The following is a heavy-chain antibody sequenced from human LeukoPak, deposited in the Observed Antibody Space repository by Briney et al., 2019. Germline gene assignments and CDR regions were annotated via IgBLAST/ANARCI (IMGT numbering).Heavy chain of an antibody. CDR2: INPNSGGT. Sequence: ASVTVSCKASGYTFTGYYMHWVRQAPGQGLEWMGWINPNSGGTKYAQKFQGRVTMTRDTSISTAYMELSRLRSDDTAVYYCARDSSGIAAAGTSLVTWGQGTLVTVSS. D-gene: IGHD6-13*01. CDR1: GYTFTGYY. CDR3: ARDSSGIAAAGTSLVT. J-gene: IGHJ5*02. V-gene: IGHV1-2*02.